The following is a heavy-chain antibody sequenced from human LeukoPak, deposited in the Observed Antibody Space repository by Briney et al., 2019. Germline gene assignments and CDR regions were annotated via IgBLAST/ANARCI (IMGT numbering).Heavy chain of an antibody. D-gene: IGHD6-19*01. CDR3: ARDHGWYRWYFDY. V-gene: IGHV1-69*04. CDR1: GGTFSSYA. CDR2: IIPILGIA. J-gene: IGHJ4*02. Sequence: ASVKASCKASGGTFSSYAISWVRQAPGQGLEWMGRIIPILGIANYAQKFQGRVTITADKSTSTAYMELSSLRSEDTAVYYCARDHGWYRWYFDYWGQGTLVTVSS.